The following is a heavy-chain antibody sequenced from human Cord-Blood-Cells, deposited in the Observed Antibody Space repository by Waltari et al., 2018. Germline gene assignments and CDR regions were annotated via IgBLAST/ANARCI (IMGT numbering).Heavy chain of an antibody. CDR2: INPSGGST. Sequence: QVQLVQSGAEVKKPGASVKVSCKASGYTFTSYYMHWVRQAPGQGLEWMGIINPSGGSTSYAEKFQGRVTMTRDTSTSTVYMELSSLRSEDTAVYYCARAELGIYAFDIWGQGTMVTVSS. V-gene: IGHV1-46*01. CDR1: GYTFTSYY. D-gene: IGHD7-27*01. J-gene: IGHJ3*02. CDR3: ARAELGIYAFDI.